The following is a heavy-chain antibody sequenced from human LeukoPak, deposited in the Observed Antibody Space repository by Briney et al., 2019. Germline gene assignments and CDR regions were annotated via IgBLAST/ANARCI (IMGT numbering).Heavy chain of an antibody. D-gene: IGHD5-18*01. CDR1: GFTFSSYR. CDR2: ISSSSSTI. CDR3: ARDNGGTAMAYYYYYYMDV. J-gene: IGHJ6*03. Sequence: PGVSLRLSCAASGFTFSSYRMNWVRQAPGKGLEWVSYISSSSSTIYYADSVKGRFTISRDNAKNSLYLQMNSLRVEDTAVYYCARDNGGTAMAYYYYYYMDVWGKGTTVTISS. V-gene: IGHV3-48*04.